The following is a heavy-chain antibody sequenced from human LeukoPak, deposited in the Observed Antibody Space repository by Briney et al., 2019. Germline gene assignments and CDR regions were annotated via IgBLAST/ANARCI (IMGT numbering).Heavy chain of an antibody. Sequence: GGSLRLSCAASGFTVSSNYMSWVRQAPGKGLEWVSVIYSGGSTYYADSVKGRFTISRDNSKNTLYLQMNSLRAEDTAVYYCASCKKYYLNWFDPWGQGTLVTVSS. CDR2: IYSGGST. CDR3: ASCKKYYLNWFDP. J-gene: IGHJ5*02. V-gene: IGHV3-66*01. CDR1: GFTVSSNY. D-gene: IGHD3-10*01.